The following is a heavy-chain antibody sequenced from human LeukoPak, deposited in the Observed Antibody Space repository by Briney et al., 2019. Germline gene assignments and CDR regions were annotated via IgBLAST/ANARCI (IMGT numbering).Heavy chain of an antibody. CDR3: ARHGIEYYYDSSGYSPPDY. CDR2: IDPSDSYT. V-gene: IGHV5-10-1*01. J-gene: IGHJ4*02. Sequence: GESLKISCKGSGYSFTSYWISWVRQMPGKGLERMGRIDPSDSYTNYSPSFQGHVTISADKSISTAYLQWSSLKASDTAMYYCARHGIEYYYDSSGYSPPDYWGQGTLVTVSS. D-gene: IGHD3-22*01. CDR1: GYSFTSYW.